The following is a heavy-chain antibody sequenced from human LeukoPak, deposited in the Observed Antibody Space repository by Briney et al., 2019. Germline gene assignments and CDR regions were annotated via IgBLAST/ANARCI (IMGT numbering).Heavy chain of an antibody. CDR2: IIPVLNIT. CDR1: GGXFSSSA. D-gene: IGHD5-18*01. CDR3: AGDQGLTAPPPYGLDV. Sequence: SVKVSCKTSGGXFSSSAITWVRQAPGQGLEWMGRIIPVLNITTYAQKFQGSVTITADTSTSTVYMELSSLRSEETAVYYCAGDQGLTAPPPYGLDVWGQGTTVIVSS. J-gene: IGHJ6*02. V-gene: IGHV1-69*04.